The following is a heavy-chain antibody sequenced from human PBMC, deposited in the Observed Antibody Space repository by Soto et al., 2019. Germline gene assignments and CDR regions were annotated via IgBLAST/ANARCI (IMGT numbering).Heavy chain of an antibody. CDR2: ISGSGGST. CDR1: GFTFSSYA. J-gene: IGHJ4*02. V-gene: IGHV3-23*01. D-gene: IGHD6-19*01. Sequence: PGGSLRLSCAASGFTFSSYAMSWVRQAPGKGLEWVSAISGSGGSTYYADSVKGRFTISRDNSKNTLYLQMNSLRAEDTAVYYCAKVDRARGPGRIAVAGSGGYFDYWGQGTLVTVSS. CDR3: AKVDRARGPGRIAVAGSGGYFDY.